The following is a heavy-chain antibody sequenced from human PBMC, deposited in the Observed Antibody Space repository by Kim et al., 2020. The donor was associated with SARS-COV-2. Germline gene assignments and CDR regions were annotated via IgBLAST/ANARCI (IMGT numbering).Heavy chain of an antibody. CDR2: RSQSGNT. V-gene: IGHV4-59*13. Sequence: SETLSLTCSVTGVSTNSYSWNWVRLSPGKGWEWIGYRSQSGNTKYSPSLMGRVTISVDSSKNQISLRGTSVTTADTAVYYCARWGGDTLRAFDVWGQGTLVTVSS. CDR1: GVSTNSYS. CDR3: ARWGGDTLRAFDV. D-gene: IGHD2-21*02. J-gene: IGHJ3*01.